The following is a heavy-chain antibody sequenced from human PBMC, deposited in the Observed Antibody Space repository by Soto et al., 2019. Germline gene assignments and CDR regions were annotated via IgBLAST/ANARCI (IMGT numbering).Heavy chain of an antibody. J-gene: IGHJ4*02. Sequence: SETLSLTCAVSGGSISGSYYYWGRLRQSPGKGPEWIGSVFYTGLTSYNPSLESRVSVSVDTSKNQFSLKVSGVSAADTAVYYCATSQKGYNWNYFDHWGQGALVTVSS. D-gene: IGHD1-20*01. CDR3: ATSQKGYNWNYFDH. CDR1: GGSISGSYYY. V-gene: IGHV4-39*01. CDR2: VFYTGLT.